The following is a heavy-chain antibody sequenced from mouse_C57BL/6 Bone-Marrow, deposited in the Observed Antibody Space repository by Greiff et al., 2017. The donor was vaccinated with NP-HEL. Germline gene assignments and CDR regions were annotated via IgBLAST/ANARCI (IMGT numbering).Heavy chain of an antibody. CDR3: TRDRTAQATYYAMDY. CDR1: GFTFSSYA. D-gene: IGHD3-2*02. Sequence: DVQLVESGEGLVKPGGSLKLSCAASGFTFSSYAMSWVRQTPEKRLEWVAYISSGGDYIYYADTVKGRFTISRDNARNTLYLQMSSLKSEDTAMYYCTRDRTAQATYYAMDYWGQGTSVTVSS. J-gene: IGHJ4*01. V-gene: IGHV5-9-1*02. CDR2: ISSGGDYI.